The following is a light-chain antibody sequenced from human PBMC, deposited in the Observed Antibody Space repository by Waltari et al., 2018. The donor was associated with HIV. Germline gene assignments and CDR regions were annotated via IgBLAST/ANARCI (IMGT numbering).Light chain of an antibody. CDR1: SNNVGNLV. J-gene: IGLJ2*01. Sequence: QAGLTPPPSVSPGLSQTAPLTCTGNSNNVGNLVAAWLQQHQGHPPKLLFYTNNNRPSGISERLSASRSGNTATLTITGLQPEDEADYYCSAWDSSRSAGVFGGGTKLTVL. CDR2: TNN. CDR3: SAWDSSRSAGV. V-gene: IGLV10-54*01.